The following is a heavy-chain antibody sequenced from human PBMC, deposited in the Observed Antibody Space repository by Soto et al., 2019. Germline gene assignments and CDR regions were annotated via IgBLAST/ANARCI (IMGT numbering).Heavy chain of an antibody. V-gene: IGHV4-30-2*01. D-gene: IGHD3-16*01. J-gene: IGHJ4*02. CDR2: IYHSGST. CDR3: ASGPPFH. CDR1: GGSISSGGYS. Sequence: QLQLQESGSGLLKPSQTLSLTCAVSGGSISSGGYSWSWIRQPPGKGLEWIGYIYHSGSTYYNPPXXXRXSISVDKSKNQFALKLCSVTAADTAAQHCASGPPFHWGQGTLVTVSS.